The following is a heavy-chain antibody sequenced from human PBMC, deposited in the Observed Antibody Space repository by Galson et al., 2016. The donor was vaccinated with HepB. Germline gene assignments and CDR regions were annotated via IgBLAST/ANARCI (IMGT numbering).Heavy chain of an antibody. V-gene: IGHV3-30*04. J-gene: IGHJ6*02. CDR3: ARALRKFDYVWGGYRKTIPSHNYYGMDV. Sequence: SLRLSCAASGFSFSNYAIHWVRQAPGKGLEWVAVISFDTNNKYYADSVKGRFTISRDNSKNTLYLHMNSPRDEDTAVYFCARALRKFDYVWGGYRKTIPSHNYYGMDVWGQGTTVTVSS. CDR2: ISFDTNNK. CDR1: GFSFSNYA. D-gene: IGHD3-16*02.